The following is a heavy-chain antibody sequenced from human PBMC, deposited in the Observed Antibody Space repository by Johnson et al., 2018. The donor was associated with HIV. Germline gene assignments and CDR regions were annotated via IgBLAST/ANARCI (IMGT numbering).Heavy chain of an antibody. J-gene: IGHJ3*02. CDR3: TTRTWSDVFDI. CDR2: IKSKTDGGTT. V-gene: IGHV3-15*01. CDR1: GFTFSNAW. D-gene: IGHD1-1*01. Sequence: VQLVESGGGLVKTGESLRLSCAASGFTFSNAWMSWVRQAPGKGLEWVGRIKSKTDGGTTDYAAPVKGRFTISRDNSKNTLYLQMNSLKTEDTAVYYCTTRTWSDVFDIWGRGTMVTVSS.